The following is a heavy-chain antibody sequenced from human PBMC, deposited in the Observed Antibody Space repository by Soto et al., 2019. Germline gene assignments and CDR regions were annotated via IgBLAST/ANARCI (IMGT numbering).Heavy chain of an antibody. V-gene: IGHV4-39*01. D-gene: IGHD3-16*02. J-gene: IGHJ4*02. CDR1: GGSISSSSYY. CDR3: ASLIYDYVWGSYRHIDY. CDR2: IYYSGST. Sequence: SETLSLTCTVSGGSISSSSYYWGWVRQPPGKGLEWIGSIYYSGSTYYNPSLKSRVTISVDTSKNQFSLKLSSVTAADTAVYYCASLIYDYVWGSYRHIDYWGQGTLVTVSS.